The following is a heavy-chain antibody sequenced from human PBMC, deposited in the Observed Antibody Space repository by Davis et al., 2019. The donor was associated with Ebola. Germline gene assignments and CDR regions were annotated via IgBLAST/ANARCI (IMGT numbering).Heavy chain of an antibody. V-gene: IGHV3-30-3*01. Sequence: GGSLRLSCAASGFTFSPYAMHWVRQAPGKGLEWVSVISHDGTNKYYTDSVKGRFTISRDNSKNTLYLQMNNLRSDDTAVYYCARGTIVVVTDWYFDLGGRGTLVTVSS. J-gene: IGHJ2*01. CDR1: GFTFSPYA. D-gene: IGHD3-22*01. CDR3: ARGTIVVVTDWYFDL. CDR2: ISHDGTNK.